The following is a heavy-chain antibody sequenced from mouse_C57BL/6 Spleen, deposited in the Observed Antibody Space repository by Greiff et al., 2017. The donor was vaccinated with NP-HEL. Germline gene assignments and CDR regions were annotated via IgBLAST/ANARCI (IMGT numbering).Heavy chain of an antibody. CDR2: SRNKANDYTT. V-gene: IGHV7-1*01. CDR1: GFTFSDFY. Sequence: EVQGVESGGGLVQSGRSLRLSCATSGFTFSDFYMEWVRQAPGKGLEWIAASRNKANDYTTEYSASVKGRFIVSRDTSQSILYLQMNALRAEDTAIYYCARRREAMDYWGQGTSVTVSS. J-gene: IGHJ4*01. CDR3: ARRREAMDY.